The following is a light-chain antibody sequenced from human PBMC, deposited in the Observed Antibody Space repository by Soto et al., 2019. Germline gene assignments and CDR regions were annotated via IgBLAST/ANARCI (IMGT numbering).Light chain of an antibody. Sequence: EIVLTQSPGTLSLSPGERATLSCRASQSVRNSYLAWYQQKPGQAPRLLIYGASNRATGIQDRFSGSGSGTDFTLTISRLEPEDSAVYYCQQYATSQAFGQGTKVDIK. J-gene: IGKJ1*01. V-gene: IGKV3-20*01. CDR2: GAS. CDR3: QQYATSQA. CDR1: QSVRNSY.